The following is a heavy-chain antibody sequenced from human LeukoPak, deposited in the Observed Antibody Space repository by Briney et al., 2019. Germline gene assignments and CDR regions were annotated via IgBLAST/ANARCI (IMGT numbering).Heavy chain of an antibody. CDR3: ARSLYQLLSRFDP. J-gene: IGHJ5*02. CDR2: IVPIFGTA. D-gene: IGHD2-2*01. CDR1: GSTFSSYA. V-gene: IGHV1-69*05. Sequence: ASVKVSCKASGSTFSSYAISWVRQAPGQGLEWMGGIVPIFGTANYAQKFQGRVTITTDESTSTAYMELSSLRSEDTAVYYCARSLYQLLSRFDPWGQGTLVTVSS.